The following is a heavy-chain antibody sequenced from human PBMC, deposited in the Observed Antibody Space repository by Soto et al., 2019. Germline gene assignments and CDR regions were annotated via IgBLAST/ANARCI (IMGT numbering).Heavy chain of an antibody. Sequence: EVQLVESGGGLVQPGGSLRLSCATSGFTFSDHYLEWVRQAPGKGLEWVGRSRNRAQSYTTEYAAAVKGRFTISIDDSMNSLYLQVNSLTTDDTAVYYCVLWVRGVINDWGQGTLVTVSS. CDR2: SRNRAQSYTT. CDR1: GFTFSDHY. D-gene: IGHD3-10*01. CDR3: VLWVRGVIND. V-gene: IGHV3-72*01. J-gene: IGHJ4*02.